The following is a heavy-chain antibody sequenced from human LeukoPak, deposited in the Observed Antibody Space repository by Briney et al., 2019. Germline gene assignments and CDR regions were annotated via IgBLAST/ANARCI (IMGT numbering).Heavy chain of an antibody. CDR3: AREGGYSSGWFYFDY. V-gene: IGHV4-39*07. J-gene: IGHJ4*02. CDR2: IYYSGST. D-gene: IGHD6-19*01. CDR1: GGSISSSSYY. Sequence: PSETLSLTCTVSGGSISSSSYYWGWIRQPPGKGLEWIGSIYYSGSTYYNPSLKSRVTISVDTSKNQFSLKLSSVTAADTAVYYCAREGGYSSGWFYFDYWGQGTLVTVSS.